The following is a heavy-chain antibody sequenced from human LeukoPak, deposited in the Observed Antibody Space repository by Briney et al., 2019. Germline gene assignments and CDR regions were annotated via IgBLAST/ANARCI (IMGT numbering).Heavy chain of an antibody. D-gene: IGHD3-3*01. CDR2: ISAYNGNT. CDR3: ARKSDYDFWSGHRGAFDI. CDR1: GYTFISYT. Sequence: ASVKVSCKASGYTFISYTLHWVRQAPGQGLEWMGWISAYNGNTNYAQKLQGRVTMTTDTSTSTAYMELRSLRSDDTAVYYCARKSDYDFWSGHRGAFDIWGQGTMVTVSS. J-gene: IGHJ3*02. V-gene: IGHV1-18*01.